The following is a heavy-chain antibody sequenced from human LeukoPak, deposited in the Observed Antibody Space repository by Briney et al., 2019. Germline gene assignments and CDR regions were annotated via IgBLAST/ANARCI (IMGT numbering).Heavy chain of an antibody. Sequence: PGGTVRLSCAASGFTFSSYGMSWVRQAPGKGLEWVSGISDSGGSRHYADPVKGRFTISRDNSKNTLYLQMNSLRAEDTAVYYCAKIGSGWYPAWMDPWGQGTLVTVSS. J-gene: IGHJ5*02. CDR1: GFTFSSYG. CDR2: ISDSGGSR. D-gene: IGHD6-19*01. V-gene: IGHV3-23*01. CDR3: AKIGSGWYPAWMDP.